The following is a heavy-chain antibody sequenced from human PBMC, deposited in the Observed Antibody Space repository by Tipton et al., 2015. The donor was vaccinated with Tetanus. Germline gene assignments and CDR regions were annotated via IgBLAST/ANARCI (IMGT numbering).Heavy chain of an antibody. CDR3: ARDQGGGRVVRLNWLDP. CDR1: GGSISSGGYF. D-gene: IGHD6-6*01. Sequence: TLSLTCSVSGGSISSGGYFWNWIRQQPGRGPEWIGYIYYSGDTFYNPSLKSRVTISVDTSKNQFSLNLRSVTAADTAVYYCARDQGGGRVVRLNWLDPWSQGTLVTVAS. CDR2: IYYSGDT. J-gene: IGHJ5*02. V-gene: IGHV4-31*03.